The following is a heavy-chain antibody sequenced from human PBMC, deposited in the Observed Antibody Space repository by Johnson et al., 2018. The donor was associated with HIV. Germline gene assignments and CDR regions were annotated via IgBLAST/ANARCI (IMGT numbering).Heavy chain of an antibody. CDR1: GFTFSNAW. J-gene: IGHJ3*02. D-gene: IGHD6-6*01. CDR3: ATLKGPRLHIAARRPDAFDI. Sequence: QVQLVESGGGLVKPGGSLRLSCAASGFTFSNAWMSWVRQAPGKGLEWVSYISSSGSTIYYADSVKGRFTISRDKAKNSLYLQMNSLRAEDTAVYYCATLKGPRLHIAARRPDAFDIWGQGTMVTVSS. CDR2: ISSSGSTI. V-gene: IGHV3-11*04.